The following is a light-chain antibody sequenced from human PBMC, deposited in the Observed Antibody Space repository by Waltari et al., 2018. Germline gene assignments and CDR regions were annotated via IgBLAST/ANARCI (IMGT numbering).Light chain of an antibody. CDR2: GKN. Sequence: SSELTPDPAVSVALGPPARITCQGDSLRSYYASWYQQKPGQAPVLVIYGKNNRPSGIPDRFSGSSSGNTASLTITGAQAEDEADYYCNSRDSSGNHLVFGGGTKLTVL. J-gene: IGLJ2*01. CDR3: NSRDSSGNHLV. CDR1: SLRSYY. V-gene: IGLV3-19*01.